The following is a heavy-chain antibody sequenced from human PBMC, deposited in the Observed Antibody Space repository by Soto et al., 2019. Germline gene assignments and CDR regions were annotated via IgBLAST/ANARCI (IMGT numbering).Heavy chain of an antibody. CDR2: INTSGGNT. V-gene: IGHV3-23*01. D-gene: IGHD1-1*01. CDR3: ATNNRYNDEDV. CDR1: GFTFSSYA. J-gene: IGHJ6*02. Sequence: EVQMLESGGGLVQPGGSLRLSCAASGFTFSSYAMSWVRQAPGKGLEWVSGINTSGGNTYYADSVRGRFTISRDNSKNTLYLQMTSLGAEDTAVYYFATNNRYNDEDVWGQGTPVTVSS.